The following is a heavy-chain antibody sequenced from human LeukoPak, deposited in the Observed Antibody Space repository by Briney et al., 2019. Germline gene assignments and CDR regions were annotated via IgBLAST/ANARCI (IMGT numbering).Heavy chain of an antibody. CDR1: GGSISSYY. Sequence: SETLSLTGTVSGGSISSYYWSWIRQPPGKGLEWIXYIYYSGSTNYNPSLKSRVTISVDTSKNQFSLKLSSVTAADTAVYYCARHEGYTXGXYFDYWGQGTLVTVSS. D-gene: IGHD5-18*01. V-gene: IGHV4-59*08. J-gene: IGHJ4*02. CDR2: IYYSGST. CDR3: ARHEGYTXGXYFDY.